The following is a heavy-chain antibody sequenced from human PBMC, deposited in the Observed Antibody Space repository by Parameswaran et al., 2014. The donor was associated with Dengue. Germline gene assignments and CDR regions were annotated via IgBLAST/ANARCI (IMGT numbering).Heavy chain of an antibody. V-gene: IGHV4-34*01. D-gene: IGHD3-10*01. CDR2: INHSGST. Sequence: RWIRQPPGKGLEWIGEINHSGSTNYNPSLKSRVTISVDTSKNQFSLKLSSVTAADTAVYYCARGRIAPSITMVRGVIRRVYYFDYWGQGTLVTVSS. J-gene: IGHJ4*02. CDR3: ARGRIAPSITMVRGVIRRVYYFDY.